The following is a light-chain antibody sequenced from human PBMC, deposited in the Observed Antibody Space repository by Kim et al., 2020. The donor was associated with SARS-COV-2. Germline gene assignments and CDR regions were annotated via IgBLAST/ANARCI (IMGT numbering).Light chain of an antibody. J-gene: IGLJ3*02. CDR1: SYTIGAVYV. CDR2: GNA. V-gene: IGLV1-40*01. Sequence: RHPTAFTGRSYTIGAVYVVHCYQHLPGTAPNLLFYGNANRPSVVPDLFSGSKSGTSASLAITGLQAEDEADYYCQSHDSLGDSRVFGGGTQLTVL. CDR3: QSHDSLGDSRV.